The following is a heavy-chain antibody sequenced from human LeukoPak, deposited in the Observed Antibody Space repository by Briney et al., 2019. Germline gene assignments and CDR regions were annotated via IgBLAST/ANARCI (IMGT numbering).Heavy chain of an antibody. CDR2: IRYDGSNK. J-gene: IGHJ5*02. V-gene: IGHV3-30*02. CDR1: GFTFSSYG. Sequence: GGSLRLSCAASGFTFSSYGMHWVRQAPGKGLEWVAFIRYDGSNKYYADSVKGRFTISRDNSKNTLYLQMNSLRAEDTAVYYCANLGAAADSNWFDPWGQGTLVTVFS. CDR3: ANLGAAADSNWFDP. D-gene: IGHD6-13*01.